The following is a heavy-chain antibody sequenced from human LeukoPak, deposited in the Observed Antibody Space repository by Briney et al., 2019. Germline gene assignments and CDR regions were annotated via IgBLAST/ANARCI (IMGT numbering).Heavy chain of an antibody. J-gene: IGHJ4*02. Sequence: GGSLRHSCSASGFTFSSYSMNWVRQAPGKGLEWVSYITSSGSVMYHADSVRGRFTISRDNAKNSLYLEMNSLRDEDTAVYCCGRNVLWLRFVFENWGQGTLVTVSS. V-gene: IGHV3-48*02. CDR1: GFTFSSYS. D-gene: IGHD5-12*01. CDR3: GRNVLWLRFVFEN. CDR2: ITSSGSVM.